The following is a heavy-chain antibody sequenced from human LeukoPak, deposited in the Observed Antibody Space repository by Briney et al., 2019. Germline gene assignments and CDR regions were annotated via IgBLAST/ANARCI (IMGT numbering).Heavy chain of an antibody. CDR1: GASISSYY. CDR2: VHSSGST. D-gene: IGHD6-13*01. V-gene: IGHV4-4*08. CDR3: ARDIASYFDC. J-gene: IGHJ4*02. Sequence: PSETLSLTCTVSGASISSYYWGWIRQPPEKGLEWIAYVHSSGSTSYNPSLKSRVTVSIDTSKRQFSLKLNSVTAADTAVYYCARDIASYFDCWGQGIMVTVSS.